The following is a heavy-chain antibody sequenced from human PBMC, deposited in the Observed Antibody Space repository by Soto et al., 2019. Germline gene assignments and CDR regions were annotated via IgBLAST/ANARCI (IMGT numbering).Heavy chain of an antibody. CDR1: RASFSGYY. J-gene: IGHJ3*02. V-gene: IGHV4-34*01. CDR3: ARRGGGRPDI. D-gene: IGHD3-10*01. Sequence: QVQLQQWGAGLLRPSETLSLTCAVYRASFSGYYWSWIRQPPGEGLEWIGEISHRGSTNYNPSLKSRVTISLDTSKNQFSLKLSSVTAADTAVYYCARRGGGRPDIWVQGTMVTVSS. CDR2: ISHRGST.